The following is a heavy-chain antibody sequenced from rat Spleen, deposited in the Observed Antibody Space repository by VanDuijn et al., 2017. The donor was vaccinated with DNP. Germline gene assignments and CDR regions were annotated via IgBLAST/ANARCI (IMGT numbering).Heavy chain of an antibody. CDR3: TRDDIGTTRFDY. Sequence: QVQLKASGPGLVQPSQTLSLACTVSGFSLTNHHVHWVRQPPGKGLEWIAAISSGGSTYYNSALKSRLSISRDTSKSQVFLKMNSLQTEDTAIYFCTRDDIGTTRFDYWGQGVMVTVSS. J-gene: IGHJ2*01. CDR1: GFSLTNHH. V-gene: IGHV2-6*01. CDR2: ISSGGST. D-gene: IGHD1-5*01.